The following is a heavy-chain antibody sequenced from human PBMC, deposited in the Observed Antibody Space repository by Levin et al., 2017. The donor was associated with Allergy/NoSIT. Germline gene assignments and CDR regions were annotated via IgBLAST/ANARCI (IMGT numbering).Heavy chain of an antibody. D-gene: IGHD3-22*01. CDR2: IGTAGDT. V-gene: IGHV3-13*01. Sequence: GESLKISCAASGFTFSSYDMHWVRQATGKGLEWVSAIGTAGDTYYPGSVKGRFTISRENAKNSLYLQMNSLRAGDTAVYYCARVRYDSSGYYRYWYFDRWGRGTLVTVSS. CDR1: GFTFSSYD. CDR3: ARVRYDSSGYYRYWYFDR. J-gene: IGHJ2*01.